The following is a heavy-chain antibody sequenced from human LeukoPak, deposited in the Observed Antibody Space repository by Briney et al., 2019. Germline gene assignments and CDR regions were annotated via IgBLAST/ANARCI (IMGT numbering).Heavy chain of an antibody. D-gene: IGHD5-18*01. V-gene: IGHV3-64*01. CDR1: GFTFSSYA. J-gene: IGHJ4*02. Sequence: HPWGSLRLSCAASGFTFSSYAMHWVRQAPGKGLEYVSAISSNGGSTYYANSVKGRFTISRDNSKNTLYLQMGSLRAEDMAVYYCARLRGGGIQLWSDCWGQGALVTVSS. CDR2: ISSNGGST. CDR3: ARLRGGGIQLWSDC.